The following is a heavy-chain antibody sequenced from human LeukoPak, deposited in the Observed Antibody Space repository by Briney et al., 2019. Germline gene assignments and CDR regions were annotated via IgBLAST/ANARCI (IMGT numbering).Heavy chain of an antibody. CDR1: GGSISSYY. V-gene: IGHV4-59*01. CDR2: IYYSGST. CDR3: ARDHYYDSSGPNYYMDV. J-gene: IGHJ6*03. Sequence: SETLSLTCTVSGGSISSYYWSWIRQPPGKGLEWIGYIYYSGSTNYNPSLKSRVTISVDTSKNRFSLKLSSVTAADTAVYYCARDHYYDSSGPNYYMDVWGKGTTVTVSS. D-gene: IGHD3-22*01.